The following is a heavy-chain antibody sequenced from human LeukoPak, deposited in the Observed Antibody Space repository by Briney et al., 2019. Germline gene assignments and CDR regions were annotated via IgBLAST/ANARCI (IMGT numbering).Heavy chain of an antibody. D-gene: IGHD3-10*01. CDR3: ARERRSGTYYYFDY. J-gene: IGHJ4*02. CDR2: IYYSGST. CDR1: GGSISGYY. V-gene: IGHV4-59*01. Sequence: SETLSLTCTVSGGSISGYYWSWIRQPPGKGLEWIGYIYYSGSTNYNPSLKSRVTISVDTSKNQFSLKLSSVTAADTAVYYCARERRSGTYYYFDYWGQGILVTVSS.